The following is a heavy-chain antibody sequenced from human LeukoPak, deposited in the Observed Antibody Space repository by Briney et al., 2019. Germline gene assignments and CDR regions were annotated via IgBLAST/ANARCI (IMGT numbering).Heavy chain of an antibody. D-gene: IGHD3-22*01. CDR2: IKRKSDGGKT. Sequence: GGSLRLSCAASGFTFSNAWMSWVRQAPGKGPEWVGRIKRKSDGGKTDYAAPVKARITISRQDSKNTLYLQMNSLKTEDAAVYYCTTDPPRIVVVDSGAFDIWGQGTMVTVSS. J-gene: IGHJ3*02. CDR1: GFTFSNAW. V-gene: IGHV3-15*01. CDR3: TTDPPRIVVVDSGAFDI.